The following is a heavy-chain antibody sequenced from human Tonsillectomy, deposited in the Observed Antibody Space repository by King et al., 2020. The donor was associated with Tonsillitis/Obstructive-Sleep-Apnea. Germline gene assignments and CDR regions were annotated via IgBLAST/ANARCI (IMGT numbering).Heavy chain of an antibody. V-gene: IGHV5-51*01. D-gene: IGHD6-19*01. CDR3: ARTVAGDRYAFDI. CDR2: IYPGDSDT. CDR1: GYSLTRYW. J-gene: IGHJ3*02. Sequence: VQLVESGAEVKKPGESLKISCKGSGYSLTRYWIGWVRQMPGKGLEWIGIIYPGDSDTRYSPSFQGQGTNSAYKSISTAYLQWSSLKASDIAMYYCARTVAGDRYAFDIWGQGTMVTVSS.